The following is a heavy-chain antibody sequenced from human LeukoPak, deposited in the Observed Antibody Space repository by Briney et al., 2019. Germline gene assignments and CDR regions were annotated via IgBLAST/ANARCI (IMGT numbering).Heavy chain of an antibody. J-gene: IGHJ3*01. D-gene: IGHD5-18*01. CDR2: INPSGGST. Sequence: ASVKVSCKASGYSFTNYYMHWVRQAPGQGLEWMGIINPSGGSTSYAQKLQGRVTMTRDTSTSTVYMELSSLRSEHTAVYYCARMGGYSYGDDAFDVWGQGTMVTVSS. CDR1: GYSFTNYY. V-gene: IGHV1-46*01. CDR3: ARMGGYSYGDDAFDV.